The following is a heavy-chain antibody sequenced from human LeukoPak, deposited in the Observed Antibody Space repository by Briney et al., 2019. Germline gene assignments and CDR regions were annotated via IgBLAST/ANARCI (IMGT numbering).Heavy chain of an antibody. CDR2: IQYDENKK. CDR1: GFTFSQYG. J-gene: IGHJ4*02. D-gene: IGHD2-2*01. CDR3: ARDAAWYCTRASCSYFGF. V-gene: IGHV3-30*02. Sequence: PGGSLRLSCEASGFTFSQYGMHWVRQAPGKGLDWVSSIQYDENKKSYSDSVKGRFTVSRDNSKNTLFLQMNRLRVEDTAVYYCARDAAWYCTRASCSYFGFWGQGTLVTVSS.